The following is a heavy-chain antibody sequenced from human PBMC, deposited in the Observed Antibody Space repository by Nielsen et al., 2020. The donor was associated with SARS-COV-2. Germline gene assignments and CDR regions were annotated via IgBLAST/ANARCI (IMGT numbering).Heavy chain of an antibody. V-gene: IGHV3-48*02. CDR1: GFTFSSYS. CDR2: ISSSSSTI. CDR3: ARASRGWGNYYYYYGMDV. D-gene: IGHD1-26*01. Sequence: GGSLRLSCAASGFTFSSYSMNWVRQAPGKGLEWVSYISSSSSTIYYADSVKGRFTISRDNAKNSLYLQMNSLRDEDTAVYYCARASRGWGNYYYYYGMDVWGQGTTVTVSS. J-gene: IGHJ6*02.